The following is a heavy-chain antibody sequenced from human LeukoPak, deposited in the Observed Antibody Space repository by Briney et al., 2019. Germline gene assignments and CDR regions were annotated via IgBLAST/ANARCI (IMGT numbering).Heavy chain of an antibody. CDR1: GGSISSSSYY. Sequence: PSETLSLTCIVSGGSISSSSYYWGWIRQPAGKGLEWIGSIYYSGSTYYNPSLKSRVTISVDTSKNQFSLKLSSVTAADTAVYYCAREGYSGSYSPGGVDYWGQGTLVTVSS. CDR3: AREGYSGSYSPGGVDY. V-gene: IGHV4-39*07. J-gene: IGHJ4*02. CDR2: IYYSGST. D-gene: IGHD1-26*01.